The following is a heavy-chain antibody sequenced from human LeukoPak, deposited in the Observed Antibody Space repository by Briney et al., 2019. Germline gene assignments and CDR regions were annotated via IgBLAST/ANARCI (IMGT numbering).Heavy chain of an antibody. J-gene: IGHJ6*03. CDR2: IYSGGST. CDR3: ARNEYSGSSGYYYYYMDV. CDR1: GFTVSSNY. Sequence: PGGSLRLSCAASGFTVSSNYMSWVRQAPGKGLEWVSVIYSGGSTYYADSVKGRFTISRDNSKNTLYLQMNSLRAEDTAVYFCARNEYSGSSGYYYYYMDVWGKGTTVTVSS. D-gene: IGHD6-6*01. V-gene: IGHV3-66*01.